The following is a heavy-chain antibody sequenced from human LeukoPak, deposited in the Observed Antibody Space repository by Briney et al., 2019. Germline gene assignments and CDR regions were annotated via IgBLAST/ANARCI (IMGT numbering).Heavy chain of an antibody. V-gene: IGHV4-38-2*01. CDR3: ARAKSIITEVRGAVPGRFDS. J-gene: IGHJ4*02. D-gene: IGHD3-10*01. Sequence: SETLSLTCAVSGYSISSGYYWGWIRQSPGKGLEWIGSAYHNGRTYYSPSLKSRVTISVDTSKNQVSLKLSSVTAADTAVYYCARAKSIITEVRGAVPGRFDSWGQGTLVTVSS. CDR1: GYSISSGYY. CDR2: AYHNGRT.